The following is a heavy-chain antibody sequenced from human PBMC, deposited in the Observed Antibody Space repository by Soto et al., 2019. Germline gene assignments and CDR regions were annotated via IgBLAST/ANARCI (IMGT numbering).Heavy chain of an antibody. CDR2: IYHSGST. D-gene: IGHD3-10*01. J-gene: IGHJ6*02. V-gene: IGHV4-4*02. Sequence: QVQLQESGPGLVKPSGTLSLTCAVSGGSISSSNWWSWVRQPPGKGLEWIGEIYHSGSTNYNPSLKSRVTISVDKSKNQFSLKLSSVTAAYTAVYYCARERAFGESSPGYYYYGMDVWGQGTTVTVSS. CDR1: GGSISSSNW. CDR3: ARERAFGESSPGYYYYGMDV.